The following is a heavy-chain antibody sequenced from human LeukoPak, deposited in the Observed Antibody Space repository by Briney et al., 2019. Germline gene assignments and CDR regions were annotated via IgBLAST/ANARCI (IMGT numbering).Heavy chain of an antibody. V-gene: IGHV3-23*01. CDR1: GFTFSTYN. CDR3: AKGDAWVRYQD. J-gene: IGHJ4*02. D-gene: IGHD5-12*01. Sequence: QSGGSLRLSCTVSGFTFSTYNMNWVRQAPGKGLEWVSGISGSGVITYYADSVKGRFTISRDNSKNTLDLQMNSLRAEDTAVYYCAKGDAWVRYQDWGQGTLVTVSS. CDR2: ISGSGVIT.